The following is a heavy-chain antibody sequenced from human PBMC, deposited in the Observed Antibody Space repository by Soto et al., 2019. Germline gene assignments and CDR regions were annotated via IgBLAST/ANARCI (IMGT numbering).Heavy chain of an antibody. V-gene: IGHV1-18*01. D-gene: IGHD3-10*01. CDR1: GYIFPNYG. J-gene: IGHJ4*02. Sequence: ASVKVSCKASGYIFPNYGISWVRQAPGQGLEWMGWINAYNANTNYAQKLQGRITITTDTSTSTAYMELRSLTSDDTAVYYCVRDLDGSGSYYTDYWGLGTLVTVSS. CDR3: VRDLDGSGSYYTDY. CDR2: INAYNANT.